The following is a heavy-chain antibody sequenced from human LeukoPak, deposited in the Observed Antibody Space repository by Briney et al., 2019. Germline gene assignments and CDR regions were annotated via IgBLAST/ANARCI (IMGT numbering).Heavy chain of an antibody. V-gene: IGHV4-39*07. CDR3: ARGVIASGGNDFDY. D-gene: IGHD6-13*01. Sequence: SETLSLTCTVSGGSISSSSYYWGWIRQPPGKGLEWIGSIYYSGSTYYNPSLKSRVTISVDTSKNQFSLKLSSVTAADTAVYYCARGVIASGGNDFDYWGQGTLVTVSS. CDR2: IYYSGST. CDR1: GGSISSSSYY. J-gene: IGHJ4*02.